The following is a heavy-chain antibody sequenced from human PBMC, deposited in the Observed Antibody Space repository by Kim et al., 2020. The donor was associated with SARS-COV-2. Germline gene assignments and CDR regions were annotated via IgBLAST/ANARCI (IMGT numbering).Heavy chain of an antibody. J-gene: IGHJ4*02. V-gene: IGHV4-31*03. D-gene: IGHD2-2*01. CDR3: ARGQPLDY. CDR2: ISYSGNP. Sequence: SETLSLTCSVSGGSIRSGGKYWTWIRQHPAKGLEWIGYISYSGNPHYSPSLRSRISISRQTTENQFSLELTSVTAADTAVYYCARGQPLDYWGQGILVTVSS. CDR1: GGSIRSGGKY.